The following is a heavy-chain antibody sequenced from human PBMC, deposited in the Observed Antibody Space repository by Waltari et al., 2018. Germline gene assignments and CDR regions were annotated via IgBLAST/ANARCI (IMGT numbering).Heavy chain of an antibody. CDR3: ARGVGRERFSEWLVF. Sequence: QVQLVQSGAEVKKPGASVKVSCKASGYTFTGYYMHWVRQAPGQGLEWMGRINPNSGGTNYAQKFQGRVTMTRDTSISTAYMELSRLRSDDTAVYYCARGVGRERFSEWLVFWGQGTLVTVSS. D-gene: IGHD3-3*01. CDR1: GYTFTGYY. V-gene: IGHV1-2*06. CDR2: INPNSGGT. J-gene: IGHJ4*02.